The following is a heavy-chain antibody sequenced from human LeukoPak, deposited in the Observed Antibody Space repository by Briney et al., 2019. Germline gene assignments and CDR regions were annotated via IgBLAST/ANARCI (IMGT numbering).Heavy chain of an antibody. CDR3: ATASYDFWSGYYNDY. CDR1: GASVSSYY. D-gene: IGHD3-3*01. J-gene: IGHJ4*02. Sequence: PSETLSLTCTVSGASVSSYYWIWIRQPAGRGLEWIGRIDASGSTNYNPSLKSRVTMSVDSSKNQFSLKVSSVTAADTAVYYCATASYDFWSGYYNDYWGQGTLVTVSS. CDR2: IDASGST. V-gene: IGHV4-4*07.